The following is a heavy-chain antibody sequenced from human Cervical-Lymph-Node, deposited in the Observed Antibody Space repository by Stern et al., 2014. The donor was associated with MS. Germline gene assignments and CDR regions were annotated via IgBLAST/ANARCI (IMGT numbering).Heavy chain of an antibody. D-gene: IGHD3-3*01. CDR2: IYYSGST. V-gene: IGHV4-39*01. CDR1: GGSISSSSYY. CDR3: ARSYYDFWSGYYGLYYFDY. J-gene: IGHJ4*02. Sequence: QVQLQESGPGLVKPSETLSLTCTVSGGSISSSSYYWGWIRQPPGKGLEWIGSIYYSGSTYYNPSLKSRVTLSVDTPKNHFPRKRSSVTAADTAVYYCARSYYDFWSGYYGLYYFDYWGQGTLVTVSS.